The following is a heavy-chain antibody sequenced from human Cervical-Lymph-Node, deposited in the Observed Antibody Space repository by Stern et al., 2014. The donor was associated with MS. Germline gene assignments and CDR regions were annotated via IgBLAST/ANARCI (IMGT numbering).Heavy chain of an antibody. J-gene: IGHJ4*02. Sequence: QLVESGPEVKKPGTSVKVSCKASGFTFTSSAVQWVRQARGQRPEWIGWIVVGSGNTNYAQKFQERVTITRDMSTSTAYMELSSLRSEDTAVYYCAAGYCSSTSCYAFDYWGQGTLVTVSS. V-gene: IGHV1-58*01. CDR1: GFTFTSSA. D-gene: IGHD2-2*01. CDR3: AAGYCSSTSCYAFDY. CDR2: IVVGSGNT.